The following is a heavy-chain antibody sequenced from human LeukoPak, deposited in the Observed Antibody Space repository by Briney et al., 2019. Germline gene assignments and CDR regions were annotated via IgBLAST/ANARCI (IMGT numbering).Heavy chain of an antibody. CDR1: GYSFTSYW. V-gene: IGHV5-51*01. D-gene: IGHD5-12*01. J-gene: IGHJ4*02. Sequence: GESLKISCKGSGYSFTSYWIGWVRQMPGKGLEWMGIIYPGDSDTGYSPSFQGQVTISADKSISTAYLQWSSLKASDTAMYYCARQGGYNGYDPYYFDYWGQGTLVTVSS. CDR2: IYPGDSDT. CDR3: ARQGGYNGYDPYYFDY.